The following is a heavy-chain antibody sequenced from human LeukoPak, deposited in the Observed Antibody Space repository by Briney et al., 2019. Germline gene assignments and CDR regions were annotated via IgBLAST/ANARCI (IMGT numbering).Heavy chain of an antibody. J-gene: IGHJ3*02. Sequence: QPGGSLRLSCEASGVTFTSYWMSWGRQAPGKGPEWVAHIKENGNEQYYADSVKSRFTISRDNVKQSLGLQMNSLRVEDTAVYYCARGPGDFDAFDIWSQGTMVTVSS. CDR3: ARGPGDFDAFDI. CDR1: GVTFTSYW. CDR2: IKENGNEQ. V-gene: IGHV3-7*01. D-gene: IGHD1-14*01.